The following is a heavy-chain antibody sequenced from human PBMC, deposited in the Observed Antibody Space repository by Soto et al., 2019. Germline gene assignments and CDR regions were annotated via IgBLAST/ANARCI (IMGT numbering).Heavy chain of an antibody. Sequence: SETLSLTCVVSGAYISGADSYWFWIRKPPGKGLEWIGYIAYSGDTYYNPSLRRRVTISADRSENKFSLTLKSVTAADTAVYYCARDSVFGVGTYYYYYGMDVWGQGTTVTVSS. CDR3: ARDSVFGVGTYYYYYGMDV. J-gene: IGHJ6*02. CDR2: IAYSGDT. CDR1: GAYISGADSY. V-gene: IGHV4-31*11. D-gene: IGHD3-3*01.